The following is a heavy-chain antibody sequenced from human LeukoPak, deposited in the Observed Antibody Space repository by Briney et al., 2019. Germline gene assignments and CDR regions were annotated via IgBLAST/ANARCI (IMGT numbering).Heavy chain of an antibody. CDR1: GFTFSSYW. J-gene: IGHJ4*02. CDR2: INSDGSST. V-gene: IGHV3-74*01. Sequence: GGSLRLSCAASGFTFSSYWMHWVRQAPGKGLVWVSRINSDGSSTSYADSVKGRFTISRDNAKNTLYLQMNSLRAEDTAVYYCAKVFRSRFLGGKRAYYFDYWGQGTLVTVSS. CDR3: AKVFRSRFLGGKRAYYFDY. D-gene: IGHD3-16*01.